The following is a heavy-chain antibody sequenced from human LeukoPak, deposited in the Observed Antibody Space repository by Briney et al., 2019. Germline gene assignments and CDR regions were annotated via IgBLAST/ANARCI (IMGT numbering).Heavy chain of an antibody. Sequence: ASVKASCKSNGSTFTCFLIHWVRQPPGHGLEWVGTINPRGDITSYAQRFQGRVTLTEDTSTSTFYMELSSLTSDDTAVYFCARPSYCDGTNCGYWLAPGGQATLVTV. D-gene: IGHD2-21*01. J-gene: IGHJ5*02. CDR3: ARPSYCDGTNCGYWLAP. V-gene: IGHV1-46*01. CDR2: INPRGDIT. CDR1: GSTFTCFL.